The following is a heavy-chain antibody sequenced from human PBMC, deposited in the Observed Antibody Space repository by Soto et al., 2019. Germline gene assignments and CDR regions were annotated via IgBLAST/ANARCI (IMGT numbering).Heavy chain of an antibody. CDR2: MNPNSGNT. D-gene: IGHD6-13*01. CDR1: GYTFSSYD. CDR3: ARERSAAGTGWFDP. V-gene: IGHV1-8*01. Sequence: QVQLVQSGAEVKKPGASVKVSCKASGYTFSSYDINWVRQATGQGLEWMGWMNPNSGNTAYAQKFQGRVTMTRNTSISTAYMELSSLRSEDTAVYYCARERSAAGTGWFDPWRQGTLVTVSS. J-gene: IGHJ5*02.